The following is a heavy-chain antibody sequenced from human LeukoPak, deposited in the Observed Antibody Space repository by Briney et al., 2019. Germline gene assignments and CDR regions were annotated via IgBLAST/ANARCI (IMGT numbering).Heavy chain of an antibody. Sequence: PSETLSLTCTVSGGSISSYYWSWIRQPPGKGLEWVAFIRYDGSNKYYADSVKGRFTISRDNSKNMLYLEMNSLSTEDTAVYYCAKVRYCSGVNCYPDDNWGQGTLVTVSS. CDR3: AKVRYCSGVNCYPDDN. CDR2: IRYDGSNK. J-gene: IGHJ4*02. CDR1: GGSISSYY. V-gene: IGHV3-30*02. D-gene: IGHD2-15*01.